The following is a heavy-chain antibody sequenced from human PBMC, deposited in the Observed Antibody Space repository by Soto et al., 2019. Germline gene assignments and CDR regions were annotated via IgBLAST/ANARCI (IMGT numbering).Heavy chain of an antibody. Sequence: VGSLRLSCAASGFTFSSYSMNWVRQAPGKGLEWVSYISSSSSTIYYADSVKGRFTISGDNAKNSLYLQMNSLRAEDTAVYYCARDRRYCSGGSCYPMLDAFDIWGQGTMVTVSS. CDR1: GFTFSSYS. D-gene: IGHD2-15*01. CDR2: ISSSSSTI. V-gene: IGHV3-48*01. J-gene: IGHJ3*02. CDR3: ARDRRYCSGGSCYPMLDAFDI.